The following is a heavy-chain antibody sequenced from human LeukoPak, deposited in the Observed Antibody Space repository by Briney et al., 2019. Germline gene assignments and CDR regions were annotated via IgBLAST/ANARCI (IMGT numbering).Heavy chain of an antibody. V-gene: IGHV4-39*01. Sequence: SETLSLTCTVSGGSISSSNYYWGWIRQPPGKGLEWIGSIYYSGSTYYNPSLKSRVTISVDTSKNQFSLKLSSVTAADTAVYYCARPPYYDFWSGYSPDAFDIWGQGTMVTVSS. J-gene: IGHJ3*02. CDR3: ARPPYYDFWSGYSPDAFDI. CDR1: GGSISSSNYY. D-gene: IGHD3-3*01. CDR2: IYYSGST.